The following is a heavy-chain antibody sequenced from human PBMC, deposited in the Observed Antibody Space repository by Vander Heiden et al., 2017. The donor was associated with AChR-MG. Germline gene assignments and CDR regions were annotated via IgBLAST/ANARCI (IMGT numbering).Heavy chain of an antibody. J-gene: IGHJ3*02. CDR1: GYSFTSYC. CDR2: IYPGDSDT. CDR3: ASLGAREMATITRARSVPGFDI. D-gene: IGHD5-12*01. V-gene: IGHV5-51*01. Sequence: EVQLVQSGAEVKKPGESLKISCKGSGYSFTSYCIGRVRQMPGKGLEWMGIIYPGDSDTRYSPSFQGQVTISADKSISTAYLQWSSLKASDTAMYYCASLGAREMATITRARSVPGFDIWGQGTMVTVSS.